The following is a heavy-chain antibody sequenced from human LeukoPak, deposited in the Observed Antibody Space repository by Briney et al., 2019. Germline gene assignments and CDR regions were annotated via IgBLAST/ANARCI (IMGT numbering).Heavy chain of an antibody. CDR3: ARDGYYDFWSGYYNYFDY. D-gene: IGHD3-3*01. CDR2: ISYDGSNK. J-gene: IGHJ4*02. V-gene: IGHV3-30*04. CDR1: GFTFSSYA. Sequence: GGSLRLSCAASGFTFSSYAMHWVRQAPGKGLEWVAVISYDGSNKYYADSVKGRFTISRDNSKNTLYLQMNSLRAEDTAVYYCARDGYYDFWSGYYNYFDYWGQGTQVTVSS.